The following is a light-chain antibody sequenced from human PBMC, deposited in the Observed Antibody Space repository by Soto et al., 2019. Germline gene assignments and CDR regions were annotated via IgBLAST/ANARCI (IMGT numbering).Light chain of an antibody. CDR3: QQRNSYPWT. Sequence: DIQMTQSPSTLSASVGDRVTITCRASQSISSWLAWYQQKPGKAPKLLIYKASSLESGVPSRFSGRGSGTEFTLTISRLQPDDFAAYYCQQRNSYPWTFGQGTKVEIK. V-gene: IGKV1-5*03. J-gene: IGKJ1*01. CDR2: KAS. CDR1: QSISSW.